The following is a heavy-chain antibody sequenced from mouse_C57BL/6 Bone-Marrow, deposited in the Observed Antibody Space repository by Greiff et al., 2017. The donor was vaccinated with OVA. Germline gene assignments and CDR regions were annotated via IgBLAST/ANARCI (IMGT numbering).Heavy chain of an antibody. CDR1: GYTFTDYE. CDR3: TRGYSNYYAMDY. Sequence: VQLQQSGAELVRPGASVTLSCKASGYTFTDYEMHWVKQTPVHGLEWIGAIDPETGGTANNQKFKGKAILTADKSSSTAYMELRSLTSEDSAVYYCTRGYSNYYAMDYWGQGTSVTVSS. V-gene: IGHV1-15*01. CDR2: IDPETGGT. J-gene: IGHJ4*01. D-gene: IGHD2-5*01.